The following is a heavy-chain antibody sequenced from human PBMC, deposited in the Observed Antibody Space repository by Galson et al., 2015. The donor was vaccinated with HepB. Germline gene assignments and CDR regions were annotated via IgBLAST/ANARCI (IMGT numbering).Heavy chain of an antibody. Sequence: SLRLSCAASGFSLSTYWMTWVRQAPGRGLEWVAVIWYDGSIEYYRDSVRGRFTVSRDNSRNTLYLQMSSLRAEDTAVYYCARDLGFGLDYWGQGTLVIVSS. J-gene: IGHJ4*02. CDR2: IWYDGSIE. CDR1: GFSLSTYW. D-gene: IGHD3-16*01. V-gene: IGHV3-33*08. CDR3: ARDLGFGLDY.